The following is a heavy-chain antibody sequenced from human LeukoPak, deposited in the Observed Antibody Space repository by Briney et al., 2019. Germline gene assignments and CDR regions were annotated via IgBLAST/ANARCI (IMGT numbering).Heavy chain of an antibody. CDR2: FNREDDEP. J-gene: IGHJ4*02. CDR1: GYTLTDFS. Sequence: ASLKVSCNISGYTLTDFSMPWVRQAPGKGLEWMGGFNREDDEPIYAPHFRGRVTVTEDTSTDTAYMELSSLRSEDTAVYYCATLDSYYDNSGRPLIPDWGQGTLVTVSS. D-gene: IGHD3-22*01. V-gene: IGHV1-24*01. CDR3: ATLDSYYDNSGRPLIPD.